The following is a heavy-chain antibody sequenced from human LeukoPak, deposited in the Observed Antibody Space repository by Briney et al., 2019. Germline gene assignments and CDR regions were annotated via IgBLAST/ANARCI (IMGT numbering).Heavy chain of an antibody. V-gene: IGHV4-4*08. Sequence: SETLSLTCTVSGGSISTYYWSWIRQSPGKGLERIADISASGGTNYNPSLESRVTVSIDSSKNQFSLKLSSVTAADTAVFYCARSPHNSAWYEKWFDPWGQGTLVTVSS. CDR2: ISASGGT. CDR1: GGSISTYY. D-gene: IGHD6-19*01. J-gene: IGHJ5*02. CDR3: ARSPHNSAWYEKWFDP.